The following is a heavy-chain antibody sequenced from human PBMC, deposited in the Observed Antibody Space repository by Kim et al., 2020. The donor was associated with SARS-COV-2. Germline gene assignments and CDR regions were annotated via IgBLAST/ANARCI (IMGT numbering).Heavy chain of an antibody. V-gene: IGHV4-31*03. J-gene: IGHJ6*02. Sequence: SETLSLTCTVSGGSISSGGYYWSWIRQHPGKGLEWIGYIYYSGSTYYNPSLKSRVTISVDTSKNQFSLKLSSVTAADTAVYYCARDRNAYCSGGSLCYYYYGMDVWGQGTTVTVSS. CDR2: IYYSGST. CDR1: GGSISSGGYY. D-gene: IGHD2-15*01. CDR3: ARDRNAYCSGGSLCYYYYGMDV.